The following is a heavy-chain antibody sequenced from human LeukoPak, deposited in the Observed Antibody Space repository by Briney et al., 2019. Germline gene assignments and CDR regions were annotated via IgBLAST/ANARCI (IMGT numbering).Heavy chain of an antibody. Sequence: PSETLSLTCTVSGGSISSSSYYWGWIRQPPGKGLEWIGSIYYSGSTYYNPSLKSRVTISVDTSKNQFSLKQSSVTAADTAVYYCAREACTNGVCSGVDYWGQGTLVTVSS. CDR1: GGSISSSSYY. D-gene: IGHD2-8*01. V-gene: IGHV4-39*07. J-gene: IGHJ4*02. CDR2: IYYSGST. CDR3: AREACTNGVCSGVDY.